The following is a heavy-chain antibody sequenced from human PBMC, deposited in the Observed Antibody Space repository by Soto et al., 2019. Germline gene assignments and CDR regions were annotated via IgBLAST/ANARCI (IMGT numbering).Heavy chain of an antibody. J-gene: IGHJ4*02. CDR2: IKREGTRG. Sequence: GGSLRLSCAASGFSFGANAMHWVRQVPGKGLVWVSRIKREGTRGYAAESVKGRFTISRDNDTPTLYLRMLRVRVEDLAVYYCGPSGEMGAIILNWGQGSLVTVSS. V-gene: IGHV3-74*01. CDR3: GPSGEMGAIILN. D-gene: IGHD3-9*01. CDR1: GFSFGANA.